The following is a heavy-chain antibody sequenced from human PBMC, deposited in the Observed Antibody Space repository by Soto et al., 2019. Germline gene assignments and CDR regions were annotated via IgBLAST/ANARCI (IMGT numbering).Heavy chain of an antibody. D-gene: IGHD2-8*01. Sequence: SETLSLTCAVSGGSISSGGYSWSWIRQPPGKGLEWIGYIYHSGSTYYNPSLKSRVTISVDRSKNQFSLKLSSVTAEDTAVYYCARACQTGYCTNGVWDAFDIWGQGTMVTVSS. V-gene: IGHV4-30-2*01. CDR3: ARACQTGYCTNGVWDAFDI. J-gene: IGHJ3*02. CDR1: GGSISSGGYS. CDR2: IYHSGST.